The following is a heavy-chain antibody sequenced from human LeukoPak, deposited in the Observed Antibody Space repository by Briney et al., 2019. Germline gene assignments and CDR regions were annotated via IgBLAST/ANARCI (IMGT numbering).Heavy chain of an antibody. Sequence: SETLSLTCAVYGGSFSSYYWSWIRPSPGKGLEWIAEINHRGDTNYNPSVKSRVTISVDTSKNQCSLKVTSLTAADTAVYYCARGPTISETGYFDYWGQGTLVTVSS. CDR2: INHRGDT. J-gene: IGHJ4*03. D-gene: IGHD1-1*01. V-gene: IGHV4-34*01. CDR1: GGSFSSYY. CDR3: ARGPTISETGYFDY.